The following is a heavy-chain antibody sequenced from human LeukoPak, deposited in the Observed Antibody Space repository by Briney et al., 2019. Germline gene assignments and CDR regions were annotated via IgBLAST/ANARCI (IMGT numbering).Heavy chain of an antibody. V-gene: IGHV3-13*01. CDR3: ARADDYVWGSYPEEGSYFDY. CDR2: IGVSGDT. D-gene: IGHD3-16*02. J-gene: IGHJ4*02. CDR1: GFTFCNYD. Sequence: GGSLRLSCAASGFTFCNYDLVWVRQVTGKGLGWVSGIGVSGDTYYSDSVKGRFTISRDNAKNPLYRQMNCLSADDKAVYYCARADDYVWGSYPEEGSYFDYWGQGTLVTVSS.